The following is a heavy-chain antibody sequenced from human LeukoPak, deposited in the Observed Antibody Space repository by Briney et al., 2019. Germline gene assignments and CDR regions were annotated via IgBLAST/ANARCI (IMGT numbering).Heavy chain of an antibody. CDR1: GYTFTGYY. CDR2: INPNSGGT. D-gene: IGHD2-2*01. CDR3: ARGEDCSSTSCRIFDY. V-gene: IGHV1-2*04. Sequence: ASVKVSCKASGYTFTGYYMHWVRQAPGQGLEWMGWINPNSGGTNYAQKFQGWVTMTRDTSISTAYMELSRLRSDDTAVYYCARGEDCSSTSCRIFDYWGQGTLVTVSS. J-gene: IGHJ4*02.